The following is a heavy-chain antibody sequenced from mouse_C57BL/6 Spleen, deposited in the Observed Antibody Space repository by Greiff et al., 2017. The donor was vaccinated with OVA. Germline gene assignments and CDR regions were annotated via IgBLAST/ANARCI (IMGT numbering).Heavy chain of an antibody. J-gene: IGHJ4*01. V-gene: IGHV1-22*01. CDR3: DISYVDYYAMDY. CDR2: INPNNGGT. CDR1: GYTFTDYN. Sequence: VQLQQSGPELVKPGASVKMSCKASGYTFTDYNMHWVKQSHGKSLEWIGYINPNNGGTSYNQKFKGKATLTVNKSSSTAYMELRSLTSEDSAVYYCDISYVDYYAMDYWGQGTSVTVSS. D-gene: IGHD1-1*01.